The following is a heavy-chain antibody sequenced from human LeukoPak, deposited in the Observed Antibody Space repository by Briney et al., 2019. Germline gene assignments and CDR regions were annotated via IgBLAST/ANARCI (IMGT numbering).Heavy chain of an antibody. D-gene: IGHD2-2*01. V-gene: IGHV3-48*03. Sequence: GGSLRLSCAASGFTFSSYEMNWVRQAPGKGLEWVSYISSSGSTIYYADSVKGRFTISRDNAKNSLYLQMNSLRAEDTAVYYCARDYLVPAANPPAGPVLFDYWGQGTLVTVSS. CDR1: GFTFSSYE. CDR2: ISSSGSTI. CDR3: ARDYLVPAANPPAGPVLFDY. J-gene: IGHJ4*02.